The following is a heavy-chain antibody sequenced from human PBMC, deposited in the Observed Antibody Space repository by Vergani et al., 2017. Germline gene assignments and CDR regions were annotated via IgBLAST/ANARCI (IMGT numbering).Heavy chain of an antibody. Sequence: QVQLEESVPGLVKPSETLSLTCTVSGGSFNTYYWCWIRQSPGKGLEWIGYIYSTGSTNYNPSLNSRVTMSVDTSKNQFSLKLRSVTAADTAVYFCARVMYRDEASTGYRLGGMDTWGQATKVTISS. D-gene: IGHD3-9*01. CDR1: GGSFNTYY. CDR2: IYSTGST. CDR3: ARVMYRDEASTGYRLGGMDT. V-gene: IGHV4-59*13. J-gene: IGHJ6*02.